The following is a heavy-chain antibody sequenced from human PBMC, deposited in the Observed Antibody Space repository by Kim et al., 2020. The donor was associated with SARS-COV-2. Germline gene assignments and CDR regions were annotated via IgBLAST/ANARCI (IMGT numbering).Heavy chain of an antibody. CDR3: TKGGGLLSDYYYGLDV. CDR2: LTGSGRAS. V-gene: IGHV3-23*01. Sequence: GGSLRLSCAASGLTFGSFVMTWVRQAPGKGPEWVSSLTGSGRASYYADSVKGRFTISRDNSKNTLFLQMNSLRVEDTAVYYCTKGGGLLSDYYYGLDVWGQGTAVTVSS. CDR1: GLTFGSFV. D-gene: IGHD2-15*01. J-gene: IGHJ6*02.